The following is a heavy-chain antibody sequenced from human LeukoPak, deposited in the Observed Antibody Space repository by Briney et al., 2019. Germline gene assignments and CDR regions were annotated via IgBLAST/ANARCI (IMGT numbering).Heavy chain of an antibody. CDR2: VYYTGST. Sequence: TSETLSLTCTVSSGSISSYYWSWIRQPPGKGLEYIGYVYYTGSTNYNPSLKSRVTISVDTSKNQFSLKLSSVTAADTAVYYCARDQDGYNYYFDYWGQGTLVTVSS. CDR3: ARDQDGYNYYFDY. D-gene: IGHD5-24*01. J-gene: IGHJ4*02. CDR1: SGSISSYY. V-gene: IGHV4-59*12.